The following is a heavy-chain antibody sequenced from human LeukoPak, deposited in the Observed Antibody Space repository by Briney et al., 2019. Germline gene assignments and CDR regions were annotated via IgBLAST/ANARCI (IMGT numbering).Heavy chain of an antibody. Sequence: GGSLRLSCVASGFTFSSRDWMTWVRQAPGKGLEWVANIKQDGSEKNYVDSVKGRFTISRDNSKNTLYLQMNSLRAEDTAVYYCARDSYYSSSLYYYYYMDVWGKGTTVTVSS. D-gene: IGHD6-13*01. CDR3: ARDSYYSSSLYYYYYMDV. CDR1: GFTFSSRDW. CDR2: IKQDGSEK. J-gene: IGHJ6*03. V-gene: IGHV3-7*01.